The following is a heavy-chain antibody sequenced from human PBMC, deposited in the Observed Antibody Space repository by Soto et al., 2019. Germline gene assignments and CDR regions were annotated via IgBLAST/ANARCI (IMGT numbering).Heavy chain of an antibody. CDR2: IDPSDSYT. CDR1: GYSFTSYW. V-gene: IGHV5-10-1*01. CDR3: VRRVKGEYYDYWVMDV. Sequence: GESLRISFQGSGYSFTSYWLSWVRQMHGKGLEWMGRIDPSDSYTNCSPSFQGHVTISADKSISTAYLQWSSLKASDTAMYYCVRRVKGEYYDYWVMDVWGQGTTDTVSS. D-gene: IGHD3-16*01. J-gene: IGHJ6*02.